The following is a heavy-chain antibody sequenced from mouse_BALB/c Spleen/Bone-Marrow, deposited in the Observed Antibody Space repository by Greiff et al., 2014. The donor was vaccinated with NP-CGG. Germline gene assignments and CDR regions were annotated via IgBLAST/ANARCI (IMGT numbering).Heavy chain of an antibody. CDR1: GFDFNRYW. V-gene: IGHV4-1*02. CDR2: INPDSSTI. J-gene: IGHJ3*01. Sequence: DVQLQESGGGLVQPGGSLKLSCAASGFDFNRYWMTWVRQAPGKGLEWIGEINPDSSTINYTPSLKDKFIISRDNAKNTLYLQMSKVRSEDTGLYYCTRNGYYGWSAYWGQGTLVTVSA. D-gene: IGHD2-3*01. CDR3: TRNGYYGWSAY.